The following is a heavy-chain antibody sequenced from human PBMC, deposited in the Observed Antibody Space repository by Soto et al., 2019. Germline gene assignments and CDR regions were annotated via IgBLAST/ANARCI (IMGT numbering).Heavy chain of an antibody. D-gene: IGHD2-2*01. V-gene: IGHV3-23*01. CDR2: ISGSGGST. Sequence: PGRSLRLSCAASGFTFISYAMSWVLQAPWKGLEWVSAISGSGGSTYYADSVKGRFTISRDNSKNTLYLQMNSLRAEDTAVYYCAKDTDIVVVAAARGNYFDYWGKGTVVTVSS. J-gene: IGHJ4*02. CDR1: GFTFISYA. CDR3: AKDTDIVVVAAARGNYFDY.